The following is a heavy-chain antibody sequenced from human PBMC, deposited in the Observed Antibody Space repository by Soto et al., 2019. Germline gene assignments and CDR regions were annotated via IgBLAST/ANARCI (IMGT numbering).Heavy chain of an antibody. D-gene: IGHD3-10*01. V-gene: IGHV4-39*01. J-gene: IGHJ4*02. CDR3: ARQYGSGSYYNYFDY. CDR2: IYYSGST. CDR1: GGSISSSSYY. Sequence: SETLSLTCTVSGGSISSSSYYWGWIRQPPGKGLEWIGSIYYSGSTYYNPSLKSRVTISVDTSKNQFSLKLSSVTAADTAVYYCARQYGSGSYYNYFDYWGQGTLVTVSS.